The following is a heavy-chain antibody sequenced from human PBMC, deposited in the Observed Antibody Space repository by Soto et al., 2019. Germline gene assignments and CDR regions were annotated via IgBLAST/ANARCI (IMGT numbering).Heavy chain of an antibody. V-gene: IGHV4-4*02. CDR3: ARDQGSHPGD. Sequence: SETLSLTCAVSGGSISSHNWWSWVRQPPGKGLEWIGEIYHSGGTNYNPSLKSRVIMSVVLSKNLFSLTLNSVTAADTAFYYCARDQGSHPGDWGQGILVTVSS. D-gene: IGHD6-19*01. J-gene: IGHJ4*02. CDR1: GGSISSHNW. CDR2: IYHSGGT.